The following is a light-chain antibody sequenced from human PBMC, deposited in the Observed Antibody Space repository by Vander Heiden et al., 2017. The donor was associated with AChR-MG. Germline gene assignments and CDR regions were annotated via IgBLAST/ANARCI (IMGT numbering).Light chain of an antibody. V-gene: IGKV1-8*01. CDR2: GAS. J-gene: IGKJ1*01. CDR3: QQYYSYPRT. CDR1: QATSSY. Sequence: AVQITQSPSSLSASTGDRVTITCRTSQATSSYVAWYQQKPGKAPRLLIYGASTLQSGVPSRFVGSVSGTDFTLTINFLQSEDFATYYCQQYYSYPRTFGQGTKVEIK.